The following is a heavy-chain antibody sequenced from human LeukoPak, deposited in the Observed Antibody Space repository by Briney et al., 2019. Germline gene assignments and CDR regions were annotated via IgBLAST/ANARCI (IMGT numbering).Heavy chain of an antibody. CDR3: TTYNSRVSRGFFDP. Sequence: GSLRLSCAASGYTFSNAWMSWIRQAPGKGLEWVGRIKSKSDGGTTDYAAPVQGRFTISRDDAKNTLYLQMNSLKTEDTAVYYCTTYNSRVSRGFFDPWGQGTLVTVSS. V-gene: IGHV3-15*01. D-gene: IGHD1-14*01. CDR2: IKSKSDGGTT. J-gene: IGHJ5*02. CDR1: GYTFSNAW.